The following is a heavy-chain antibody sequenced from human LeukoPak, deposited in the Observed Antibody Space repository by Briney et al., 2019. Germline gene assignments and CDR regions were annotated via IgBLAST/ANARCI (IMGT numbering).Heavy chain of an antibody. V-gene: IGHV4-59*01. Sequence: PSETLSLTCTVSGASISTSYWYWIRQPPGKGLEWIGYIHYSGDINYNPSLKSRVTISAYTSKNQLSLKLSSVTAADTAVYYCARVGCSGGSCDPDYWGQGTLVTVSS. J-gene: IGHJ4*02. CDR2: IHYSGDI. D-gene: IGHD2-15*01. CDR3: ARVGCSGGSCDPDY. CDR1: GASISTSY.